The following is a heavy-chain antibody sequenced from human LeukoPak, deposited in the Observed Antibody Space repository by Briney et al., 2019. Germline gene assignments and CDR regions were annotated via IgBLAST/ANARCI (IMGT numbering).Heavy chain of an antibody. V-gene: IGHV4-39*01. CDR3: ARRLRVVGAPGYFDS. Sequence: SETLSLTCTVSGGSFSSNNCYWGWIRRPPGKGLEWIGNIYYSGNTYYNPSLKSRVTISVDTSKNQFSLKLSSVTAADTAVYYCARRLRVVGAPGYFDSWGQGTLVTVSS. CDR2: IYYSGNT. J-gene: IGHJ4*02. D-gene: IGHD2-2*01. CDR1: GGSFSSNNCY.